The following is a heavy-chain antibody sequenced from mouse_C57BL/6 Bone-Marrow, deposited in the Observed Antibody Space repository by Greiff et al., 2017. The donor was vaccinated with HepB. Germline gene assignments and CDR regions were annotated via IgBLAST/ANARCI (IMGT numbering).Heavy chain of an antibody. CDR3: ARSDSSGAVYYYAMDY. Sequence: DVHLVESGGDLVKPGGSLKLSCAASGFTFSSYGMSWVRQTPDKRLEWVATISSGGSYTYYPDSVKGRFTISRDNAKNTLYLQMSSLKSEDTAMYYCARSDSSGAVYYYAMDYWGQGTSVTVSS. J-gene: IGHJ4*01. V-gene: IGHV5-6*01. D-gene: IGHD3-2*02. CDR2: ISSGGSYT. CDR1: GFTFSSYG.